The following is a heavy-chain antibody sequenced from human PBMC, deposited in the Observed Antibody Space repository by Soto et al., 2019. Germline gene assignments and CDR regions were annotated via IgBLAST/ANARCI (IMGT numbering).Heavy chain of an antibody. CDR3: VSDADGGLDFDY. D-gene: IGHD4-17*01. Sequence: EVQLVESGGELVQPGGSLRLSFAASGFNFPTYAMNWVRQAPGKGLEWLSFIHMTHNVIFYADSVRGRFTISRDNAKDSLYLQITSVRVDYTGVYYCVSDADGGLDFDYWGQGTLVTVSS. CDR1: GFNFPTYA. CDR2: IHMTHNVI. J-gene: IGHJ4*02. V-gene: IGHV3-48*01.